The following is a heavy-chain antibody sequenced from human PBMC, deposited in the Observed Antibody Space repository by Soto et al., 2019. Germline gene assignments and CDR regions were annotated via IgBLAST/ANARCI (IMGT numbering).Heavy chain of an antibody. D-gene: IGHD2-8*01. J-gene: IGHJ4*02. CDR1: GGTFSSYA. Sequence: ASVKVSCKASGGTFSSYAISWVRQAPGQGLEWMGGIIPIFGTANYAQKFQGRVTITADESTSTAYMELSSLRSEDTAVYYCATPNEGFLNWLPFDYWGQGTLVTVSS. CDR2: IIPIFGTA. CDR3: ATPNEGFLNWLPFDY. V-gene: IGHV1-69*13.